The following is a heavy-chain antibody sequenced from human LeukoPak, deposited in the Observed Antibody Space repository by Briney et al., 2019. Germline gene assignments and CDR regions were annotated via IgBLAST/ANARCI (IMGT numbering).Heavy chain of an antibody. V-gene: IGHV1-46*01. Sequence: ASVKVSCKASGYIFTTYFMHWLRQAPGQGREWMGIINPRGGSTDYAQKFQGSVSMTSEPSTSKVYMELKSLTSEDTAVYFCARVGTTGATADNWGQGTLVTVSS. CDR3: ARVGTTGATADN. CDR2: INPRGGST. J-gene: IGHJ4*02. CDR1: GYIFTTYF. D-gene: IGHD4-11*01.